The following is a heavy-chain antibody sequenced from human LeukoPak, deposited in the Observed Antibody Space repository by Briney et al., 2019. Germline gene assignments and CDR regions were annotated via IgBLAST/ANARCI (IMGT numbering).Heavy chain of an antibody. V-gene: IGHV3-53*01. Sequence: GGSLRLSCAASGFTVSSNYMSWVRQAPGKGLEWVSVIYSGGSTYYADSVKGRFTVSRDNSKNTVDLQMNSLRVEDTAVYYCAMRGNTWYDCWGQGTLVTVSS. D-gene: IGHD6-13*01. J-gene: IGHJ4*02. CDR2: IYSGGST. CDR1: GFTVSSNY. CDR3: AMRGNTWYDC.